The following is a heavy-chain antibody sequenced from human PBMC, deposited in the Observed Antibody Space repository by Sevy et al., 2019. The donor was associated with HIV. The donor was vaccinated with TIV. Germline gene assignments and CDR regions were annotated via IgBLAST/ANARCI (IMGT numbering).Heavy chain of an antibody. CDR1: GYTFTSYD. Sequence: ASVKVSCKASGYTFTSYDINWVRQATGQGLEWMGWMNPNSGNTGYAQKFQGRVTMTRNTSISTAYMGLSSLRSEDTAVYYCASGGYDFWSGYYLVGYYYGMDVWGQGTTVTVSS. CDR2: MNPNSGNT. D-gene: IGHD3-3*01. J-gene: IGHJ6*02. V-gene: IGHV1-8*01. CDR3: ASGGYDFWSGYYLVGYYYGMDV.